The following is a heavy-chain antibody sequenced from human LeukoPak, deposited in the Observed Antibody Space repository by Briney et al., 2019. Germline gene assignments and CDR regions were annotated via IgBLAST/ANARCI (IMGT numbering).Heavy chain of an antibody. D-gene: IGHD3-10*01. V-gene: IGHV1-2*06. J-gene: IGHJ6*03. CDR3: ASGGSYYGSGSFLLNYYYYMDV. CDR2: INLNSGGT. CDR1: GYTFTGYY. Sequence: ASVKVSCKASGYTFTGYYMHWVRQAPGQGLEWMGRINLNSGGTNYAQKFQGRVTMTRDTSISTAYMELSRLRSDDTAVYYCASGGSYYGSGSFLLNYYYYMDVWGKGTTVTVSS.